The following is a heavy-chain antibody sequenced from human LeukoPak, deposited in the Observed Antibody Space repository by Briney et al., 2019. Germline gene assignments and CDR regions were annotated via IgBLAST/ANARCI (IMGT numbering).Heavy chain of an antibody. J-gene: IGHJ4*02. CDR1: GYTFTSYG. Sequence: ASVKVSCKASGYTFTSYGISWVRQAPGQGLEWMGRINPNSGGTNYAQKFQGRVTMTRDTSISTAYMELSRLRSDDTAVYYCARGSKWELRDYWGQGTLVTVSS. CDR3: ARGSKWELRDY. CDR2: INPNSGGT. D-gene: IGHD1-26*01. V-gene: IGHV1-2*06.